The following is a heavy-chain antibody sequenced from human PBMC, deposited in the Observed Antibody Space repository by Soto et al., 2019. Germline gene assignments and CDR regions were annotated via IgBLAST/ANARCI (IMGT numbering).Heavy chain of an antibody. CDR3: AKDQTITYEYCSGGSCYSDYYYMDV. D-gene: IGHD2-15*01. CDR1: GFTFSSYA. J-gene: IGHJ6*03. V-gene: IGHV3-23*01. Sequence: GGSLRLSCAASGFTFSSYAMSWVRQAPGKGLEWVSAISGSGGSTYYADSVKGRFTISRDNSKNTLYLQMNSLRAEDTAVYYCAKDQTITYEYCSGGSCYSDYYYMDVWGKGTTVTVSS. CDR2: ISGSGGST.